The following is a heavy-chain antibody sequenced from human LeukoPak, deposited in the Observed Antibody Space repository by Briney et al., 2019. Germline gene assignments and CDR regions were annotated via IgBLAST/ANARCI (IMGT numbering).Heavy chain of an antibody. CDR3: ARNWCGGSCQTYNWFDP. D-gene: IGHD2-15*01. CDR1: GGTLSSYA. V-gene: IGHV1-69*04. CDR2: IIPILGIA. Sequence: GASVKVSCKASGGTLSSYAISWVRQAPGHGLHWMARIIPILGIANYAQKFQGRVTITADKSTSTAYMELSSLRSEDTAVYYCARNWCGGSCQTYNWFDPWGQGTLVTVSS. J-gene: IGHJ5*02.